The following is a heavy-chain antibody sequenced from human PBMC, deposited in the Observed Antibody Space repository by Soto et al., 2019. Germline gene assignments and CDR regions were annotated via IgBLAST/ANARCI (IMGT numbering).Heavy chain of an antibody. J-gene: IGHJ4*02. CDR1: GGSVSSGSFH. Sequence: SETLSLTCIVSGGSVSSGSFHWSWIRQVPGKGLQFIGSIFHNGTANYSPSLKNRVSMSIDTSQSQFSLQLIPVAAADTAVYYCARIGGWYDIDFWGQGNLVTVYS. D-gene: IGHD1-1*01. V-gene: IGHV4-61*01. CDR3: ARIGGWYDIDF. CDR2: IFHNGTA.